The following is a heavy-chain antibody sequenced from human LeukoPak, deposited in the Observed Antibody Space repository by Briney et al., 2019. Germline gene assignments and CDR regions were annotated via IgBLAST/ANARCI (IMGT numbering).Heavy chain of an antibody. D-gene: IGHD3-10*01. CDR3: AREGLWFGPPYYMDV. CDR2: IYTSGST. J-gene: IGHJ6*03. V-gene: IGHV4-61*05. CDR1: GGSISSSSYY. Sequence: KSSETLSLTCTVSGGSISSSSYYWGWIRQPPGKGLEWIGRIYTSGSTNYNPSLKSRVTMSVDTSKNQFSLKLSSVTAADTAVYYCAREGLWFGPPYYMDVWGKGTTVTVSS.